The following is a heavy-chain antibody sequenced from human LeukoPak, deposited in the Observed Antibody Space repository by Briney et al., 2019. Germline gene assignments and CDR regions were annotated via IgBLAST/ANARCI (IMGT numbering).Heavy chain of an antibody. V-gene: IGHV3-66*01. Sequence: GGSLRLSCAASGFTVSSNYMSWVRQAPGKGLEWVSVLYRGGSTYYADSVKGRFTISRDNSKNTLYLQMNSLRDEDTAVYYCARAAYSSSPDYWGQGTLVTVSS. D-gene: IGHD6-13*01. CDR3: ARAAYSSSPDY. CDR1: GFTVSSNY. J-gene: IGHJ4*02. CDR2: LYRGGST.